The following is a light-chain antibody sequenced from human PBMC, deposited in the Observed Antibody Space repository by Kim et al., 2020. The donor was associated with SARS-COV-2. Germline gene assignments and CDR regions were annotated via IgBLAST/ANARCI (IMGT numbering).Light chain of an antibody. CDR2: RDN. J-gene: IGLJ1*01. Sequence: SYELTQPPSVSVSPEQTASITCSGDKLGDKYASWYQQKPGQSPVVVIFRDNRRPSGIPERFSGSNSGNTATLTISGTQAMDEADYYCQAWDSSIYVFGTGTKVTVL. V-gene: IGLV3-1*01. CDR3: QAWDSSIYV. CDR1: KLGDKY.